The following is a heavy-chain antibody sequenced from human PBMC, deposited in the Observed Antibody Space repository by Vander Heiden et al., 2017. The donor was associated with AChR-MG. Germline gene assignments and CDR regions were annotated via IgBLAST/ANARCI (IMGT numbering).Heavy chain of an antibody. Sequence: EVQLVQSGAEVTKSGESLKISCKGSGYSFTTYLIGRVRQVPGKGLELMGISHPGDSDTRYRPSFQGQVTISADKSISTAYLQWSSLKASDTAMYFCARGVWGSSGGSYLDYWGQGTLVTVSS. V-gene: IGHV5-51*03. D-gene: IGHD6-13*01. CDR3: ARGVWGSSGGSYLDY. CDR2: SHPGDSDT. CDR1: GYSFTTYL. J-gene: IGHJ4*02.